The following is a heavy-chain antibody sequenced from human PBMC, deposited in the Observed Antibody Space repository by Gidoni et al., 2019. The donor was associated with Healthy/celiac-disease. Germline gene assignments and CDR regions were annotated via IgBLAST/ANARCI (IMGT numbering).Heavy chain of an antibody. CDR3: ARDQDWYYDILTGYREQSYFDY. CDR1: GGSISSSSTY. J-gene: IGHJ4*02. V-gene: IGHV4-39*07. Sequence: QLQLQESGPGLVKPSETLSLTCTVAGGSISSSSTYWGWIRQPPGKGLEWIGSIYYSGSTYYNPSLKSRVTISVDTSKNQFFLKLSSVTAADTAVYYCARDQDWYYDILTGYREQSYFDYWGQGTLVTVSS. CDR2: IYYSGST. D-gene: IGHD3-9*01.